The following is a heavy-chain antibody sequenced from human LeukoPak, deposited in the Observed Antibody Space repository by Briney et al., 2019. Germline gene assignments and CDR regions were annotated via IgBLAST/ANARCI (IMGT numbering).Heavy chain of an antibody. J-gene: IGHJ3*02. D-gene: IGHD6-13*01. CDR2: IYYSGST. V-gene: IGHV4-59*08. Sequence: PSETLSLTCAVYGGSFSGYYWSWIRQPPGKGLEWIGYIYYSGSTNYNPSLKSRVTISVDTSKNQFSLKLSSVTAADTAVYYCARHMSSWNDAFDIWGQGTMVTVSS. CDR3: ARHMSSWNDAFDI. CDR1: GGSFSGYY.